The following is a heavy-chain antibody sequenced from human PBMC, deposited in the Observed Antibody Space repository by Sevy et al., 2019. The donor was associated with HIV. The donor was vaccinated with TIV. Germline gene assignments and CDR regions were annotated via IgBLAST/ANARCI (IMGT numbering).Heavy chain of an antibody. CDR3: ARGVVVAGTRYFQH. V-gene: IGHV3-66*02. D-gene: IGHD6-19*01. CDR1: GFTVSSYY. CDR2: IYSGGST. J-gene: IGHJ1*01. Sequence: GGSLRLSCAASGFTVSSYYMSWVRQAPGKGLEWVSVIYSGGSTYYADSGKGRFTTSRDNAKNTLYLQMNSLRAEDTAVYYCARGVVVAGTRYFQHWGQGTLVTVSS.